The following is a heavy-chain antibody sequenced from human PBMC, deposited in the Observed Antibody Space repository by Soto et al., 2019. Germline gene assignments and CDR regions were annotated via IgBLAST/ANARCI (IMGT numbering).Heavy chain of an antibody. Sequence: SETLSLTCTVSGGSISSYYWSWIRQPPGKGLEWIGYIYYSGSTNYNPSLKSRVTISVDTSKNQFSLKLSSVTAADTAVYYCARGPEVAEFYYYYYMDVWGKGTTVTVSS. CDR2: IYYSGST. D-gene: IGHD5-12*01. V-gene: IGHV4-59*01. J-gene: IGHJ6*03. CDR1: GGSISSYY. CDR3: ARGPEVAEFYYYYYMDV.